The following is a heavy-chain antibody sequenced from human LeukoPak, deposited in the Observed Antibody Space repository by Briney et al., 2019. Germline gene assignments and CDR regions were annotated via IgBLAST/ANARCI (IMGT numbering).Heavy chain of an antibody. V-gene: IGHV3-30-3*01. D-gene: IGHD3-22*01. CDR2: ISHDGSNK. CDR1: GFTFSSYA. CDR3: AREGYYYDSSGYLTRYFDY. Sequence: PGGSLRLSCAASGFTFSSYAMHWVRQAPGKGLEWVAVISHDGSNKYYADSVKGRFTIFRDNSKNTLYLQMNSLRAEDTAVYYCAREGYYYDSSGYLTRYFDYWGQGTLVTVSS. J-gene: IGHJ4*02.